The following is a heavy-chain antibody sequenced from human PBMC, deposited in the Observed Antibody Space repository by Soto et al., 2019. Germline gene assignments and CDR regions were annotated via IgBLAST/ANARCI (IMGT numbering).Heavy chain of an antibody. V-gene: IGHV1-8*01. Sequence: ASVKVSCKASGYTFTSYDINWVRQATGQGLEWMGWMNPNSGNTGYAQKFQGRATMTRNTSISTAYMELSSLRSEDTAVYYCARVAVGTVPGYCSGGSCYYFDYWGQGTLVTVSS. CDR1: GYTFTSYD. D-gene: IGHD2-15*01. CDR3: ARVAVGTVPGYCSGGSCYYFDY. J-gene: IGHJ4*02. CDR2: MNPNSGNT.